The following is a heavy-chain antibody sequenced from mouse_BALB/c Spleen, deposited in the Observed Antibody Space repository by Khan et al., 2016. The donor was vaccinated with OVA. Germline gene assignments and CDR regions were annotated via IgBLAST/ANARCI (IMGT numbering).Heavy chain of an antibody. J-gene: IGHJ3*01. CDR1: GFSLTGYG. D-gene: IGHD1-1*01. Sequence: QVQLKQSGPGLVAPSQSLSITCTVSGFSLTGYGVNWVRQPPGKGLEWLGMIWGDGSTDYNTAPKSRLSISNDNSKSQVFLKMNSLQTADTARYYCARDRYDYGSGLAYWGQGTLVTVSA. CDR2: IWGDGST. V-gene: IGHV2-6-7*01. CDR3: ARDRYDYGSGLAY.